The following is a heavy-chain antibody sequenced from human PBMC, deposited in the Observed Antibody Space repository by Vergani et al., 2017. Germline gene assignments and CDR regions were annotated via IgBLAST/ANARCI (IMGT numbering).Heavy chain of an antibody. CDR2: IYYSGST. CDR1: GGSFSGYY. J-gene: IGHJ6*03. D-gene: IGHD1-7*01. V-gene: IGHV4-34*01. CDR3: ARELYFTGTDYYMDV. Sequence: QVQLQQWGAGLLKPSETLSLTCAVYGGSFSGYYWSWIRQPPGKGLEWIGYIYYSGSTYYNPSLKSRVTISVDTSKNQFSLKLSSVTAADTAVYYCARELYFTGTDYYMDVWGKGTTVTVSS.